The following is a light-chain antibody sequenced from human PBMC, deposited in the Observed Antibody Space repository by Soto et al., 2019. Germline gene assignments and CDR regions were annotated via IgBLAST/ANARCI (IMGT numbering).Light chain of an antibody. Sequence: EIVTTQSPGTLSVSPGEGVTLSCRASQSVSGNLAWYQQKPGQAPRLLISDASTRATGIPARFSGSGSGTEFTLTISSLQSEDFALYYCHQYNSWPPGTFGQGTKVDIK. CDR2: DAS. V-gene: IGKV3-15*01. CDR1: QSVSGN. CDR3: HQYNSWPPGT. J-gene: IGKJ2*01.